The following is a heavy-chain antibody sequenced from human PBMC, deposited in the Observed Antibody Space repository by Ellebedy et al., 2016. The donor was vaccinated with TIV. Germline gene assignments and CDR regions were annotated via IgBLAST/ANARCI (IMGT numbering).Heavy chain of an antibody. CDR1: GYTFTKYY. J-gene: IGHJ5*01. Sequence: ASVKVSCKASGYTFTKYYFHWIRQAPGQGLEWTGVLDVRVGSTVYAQKVQGRVTMTRDTSTRTVYMELTSLRSDDTAVYYCASVPSAGADFWGQGTLVTVSS. V-gene: IGHV1-46*01. CDR3: ASVPSAGADF. D-gene: IGHD4-17*01. CDR2: LDVRVGST.